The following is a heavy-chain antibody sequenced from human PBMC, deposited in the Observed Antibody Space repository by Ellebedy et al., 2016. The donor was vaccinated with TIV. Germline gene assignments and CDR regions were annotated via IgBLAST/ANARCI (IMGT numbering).Heavy chain of an antibody. CDR1: GGSISRSSYY. D-gene: IGHD3-10*01. Sequence: SETLSLTCTVSGGSISRSSYYWGWIRQPPAKGLEWIGSIYHTGSTYYNPSLKSRVTMSVDTSKNQFYLSLTSVTAADTAMYYCARWFGELLYVRWFDPWGQGTLVTVSS. J-gene: IGHJ5*02. CDR2: IYHTGST. CDR3: ARWFGELLYVRWFDP. V-gene: IGHV4-39*01.